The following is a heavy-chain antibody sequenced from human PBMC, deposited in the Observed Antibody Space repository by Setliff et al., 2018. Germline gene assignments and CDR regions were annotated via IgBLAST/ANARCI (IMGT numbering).Heavy chain of an antibody. Sequence: SVKVSCKASGDSLNNYAISRVRLAPGQGLEWMGGIIPMFGTPAYAQKFQDRVTITTDESTSTAYMELDSLRSEDTAVYYCARSPAVLGIVYLDPWGQGTLVTVS. D-gene: IGHD2-15*01. V-gene: IGHV1-69*05. CDR3: ARSPAVLGIVYLDP. J-gene: IGHJ5*02. CDR2: IIPMFGTP. CDR1: GDSLNNYA.